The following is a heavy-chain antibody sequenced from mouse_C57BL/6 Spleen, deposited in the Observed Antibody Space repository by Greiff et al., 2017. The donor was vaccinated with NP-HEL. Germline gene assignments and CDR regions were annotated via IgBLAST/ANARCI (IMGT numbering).Heavy chain of an antibody. CDR1: GFNIKDYY. V-gene: IGHV14-1*01. CDR3: TTDYGSSYDYY. CDR2: IDPEDGDT. Sequence: EVKLMESGAELVRPGASVKLSCTASGFNIKDYYMHWVKQRPEQGLEWIGRIDPEDGDTEYAPKFQGKATMTADTSSNTSYLQLSSLTSDDTAVYYCTTDYGSSYDYYWGQGTTLPVSS. D-gene: IGHD1-1*01. J-gene: IGHJ2*01.